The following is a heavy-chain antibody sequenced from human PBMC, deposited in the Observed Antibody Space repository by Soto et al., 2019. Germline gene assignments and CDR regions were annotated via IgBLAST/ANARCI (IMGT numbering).Heavy chain of an antibody. CDR1: GGSISSGDYY. J-gene: IGHJ6*02. CDR2: IYYSGST. Sequence: SETLSLTCTVSGGSISSGDYYWSWIRQPPGKGLEWIGYIYYSGSTYYNPSLKSRVTISVDTSKNQFSLKLSSVTAADTAVYYCARENDFWSGYYTGYYYYYGMDVWGQGTTVTSP. CDR3: ARENDFWSGYYTGYYYYYGMDV. D-gene: IGHD3-3*01. V-gene: IGHV4-30-4*01.